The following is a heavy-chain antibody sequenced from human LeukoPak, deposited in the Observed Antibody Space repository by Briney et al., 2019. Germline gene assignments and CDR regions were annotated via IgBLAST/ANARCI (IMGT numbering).Heavy chain of an antibody. CDR2: IYSSGGT. Sequence: SETLSLTCTVSGGSINSYYWSWIRQPAGKRMEWIGRIYSSGGTTYNPSLESRVTMSVDTSKSQFSLELSSVTAADTAVYYCASRPSGYSSSSSLDYWGQGTLVTVSS. V-gene: IGHV4-4*07. D-gene: IGHD6-6*01. CDR1: GGSINSYY. CDR3: ASRPSGYSSSSSLDY. J-gene: IGHJ4*02.